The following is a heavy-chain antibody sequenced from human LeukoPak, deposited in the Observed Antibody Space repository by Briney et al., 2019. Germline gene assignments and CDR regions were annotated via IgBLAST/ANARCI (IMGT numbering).Heavy chain of an antibody. CDR3: AKSPGVVSDWLDP. V-gene: IGHV3-23*01. D-gene: IGHD2-15*01. Sequence: GGSLRLSCAASGFTFSNYAMSWVRQAPGKGLEWVSSISGSGITTYFADSVKGRFTISRDNSKNALYLQMDSLRAEDTAVYYCAKSPGVVSDWLDPWGQGTLVTVSS. CDR2: ISGSGITT. J-gene: IGHJ5*02. CDR1: GFTFSNYA.